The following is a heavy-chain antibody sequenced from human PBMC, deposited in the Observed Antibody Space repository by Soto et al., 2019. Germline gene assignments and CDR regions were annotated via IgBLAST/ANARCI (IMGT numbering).Heavy chain of an antibody. D-gene: IGHD2-15*01. CDR2: ISGSGDYT. V-gene: IGHV3-23*01. J-gene: IGHJ5*02. CDR1: GFTFSSYA. CDR3: AKDSRSHTQGWFDP. Sequence: EVPLLESGGGLVQPGESLRLSCAASGFTFSSYAMTWVRQAPGKGLEWVSSISGSGDYTYFADSVKGRFTISRDNSKDTLYLQMSSLRVEDTAIYYCAKDSRSHTQGWFDPWGQGTLVTVSS.